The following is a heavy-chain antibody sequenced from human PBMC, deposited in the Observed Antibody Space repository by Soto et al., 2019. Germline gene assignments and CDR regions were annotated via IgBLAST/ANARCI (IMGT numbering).Heavy chain of an antibody. CDR2: IYYSGST. D-gene: IGHD6-13*01. CDR1: GGSISSSSYY. CDR3: ARHKFRGRDRIAAADVLKNNWFDP. J-gene: IGHJ5*02. V-gene: IGHV4-39*01. Sequence: SETLSLTCTVSGGSISSSSYYWGWIRQPPGKGLEWIGSIYYSGSTYYNPSLKSRVTISVDTSKNQFSLKLSSVTAADTAVYYCARHKFRGRDRIAAADVLKNNWFDPWGQGTLVTVSS.